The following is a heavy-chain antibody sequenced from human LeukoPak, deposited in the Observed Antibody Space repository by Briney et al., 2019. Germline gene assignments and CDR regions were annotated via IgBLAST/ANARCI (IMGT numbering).Heavy chain of an antibody. CDR3: ARGYFYDGSDY. CDR2: ISSSGSTI. D-gene: IGHD3-22*01. V-gene: IGHV3-48*03. J-gene: IGHJ4*02. CDR1: GFTFSSYE. Sequence: GGSLRLSCAASGFTFSSYEMNWVRQAPGKGLEGVSYISSSGSTIYYADSVKGRFTISRDNAKKSLYLQMSSLRAEDTGVYYCARGYFYDGSDYWGQGTLVTVSS.